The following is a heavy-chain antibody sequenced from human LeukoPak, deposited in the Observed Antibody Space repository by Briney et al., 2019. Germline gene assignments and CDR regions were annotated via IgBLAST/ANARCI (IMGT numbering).Heavy chain of an antibody. CDR2: INHSGRT. CDR3: ARERGYSGYEKYNWFDP. D-gene: IGHD5-12*01. CDR1: GGFFSDYF. V-gene: IGHV4-34*01. Sequence: SETLSLTCAVYGGFFSDYFWGWIRQPPGKGLEWIGEINHSGRTYYNPSLKSRVTISVDTSKNQFSLKLSSVTAADTAVYYCARERGYSGYEKYNWFDPWGQGTLVTVSS. J-gene: IGHJ5*02.